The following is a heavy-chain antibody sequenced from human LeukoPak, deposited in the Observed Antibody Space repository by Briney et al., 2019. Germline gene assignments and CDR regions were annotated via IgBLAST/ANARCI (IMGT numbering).Heavy chain of an antibody. J-gene: IGHJ4*02. CDR2: IYSGGNT. CDR3: ARGAGSGSNWVRGYFDY. D-gene: IGHD3-10*01. CDR1: GFIVSTNY. Sequence: PGGSLRLSCAASGFIVSTNYMSWVRQAPGKGLEWVSLIYSGGNTNYADSVKGRFTFFRDNSKNTLYLQMNSLRAEDTAVYYCARGAGSGSNWVRGYFDYWGQGTLVTVSS. V-gene: IGHV3-53*01.